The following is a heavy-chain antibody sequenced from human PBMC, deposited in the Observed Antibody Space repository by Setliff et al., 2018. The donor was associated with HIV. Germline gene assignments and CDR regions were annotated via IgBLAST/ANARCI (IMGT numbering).Heavy chain of an antibody. D-gene: IGHD1-26*01. V-gene: IGHV3-66*01. CDR1: GLSVGDNY. CDR3: AKDHGGSVDC. CDR2: IYPGGAS. J-gene: IGHJ4*02. Sequence: PGGSLRLSCVASGLSVGDNYVAWVRLAPGRGLEWVSVIYPGGASFYSDSVKGRFIISRDISANRVYLQMNSLRDDDTAMYYCAKDHGGSVDCWGQGTLVTVSS.